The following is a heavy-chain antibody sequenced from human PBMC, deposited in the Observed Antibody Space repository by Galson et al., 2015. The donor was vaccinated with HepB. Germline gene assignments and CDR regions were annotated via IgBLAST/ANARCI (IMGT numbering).Heavy chain of an antibody. D-gene: IGHD3-22*01. J-gene: IGHJ5*02. CDR3: ARDATAYYYDSSGYANWFDP. V-gene: IGHV1-46*04. Sequence: SVKVSCKASGYTFTSYYMHWVRQAPGQGLEWMRIINPSGGSTSYAQKLQGRVTMTRDTSTSTVYMELSSLRSEDTAVYYCARDATAYYYDSSGYANWFDPWGQGTLVTVSS. CDR2: INPSGGST. CDR1: GYTFTSYY.